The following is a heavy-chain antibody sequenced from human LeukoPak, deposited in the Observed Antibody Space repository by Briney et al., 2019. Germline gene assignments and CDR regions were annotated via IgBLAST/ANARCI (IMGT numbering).Heavy chain of an antibody. D-gene: IGHD1-1*01. CDR3: ARAHSNNWHVDY. CDR1: GDSISGYY. V-gene: IGHV4-59*01. Sequence: PSETLSLTCTVSGDSISGYYWSWIRQPPGKGLEWIGYVYNNVNSDYNPSLKSRVSMSVDMSKNQLSLRLGSATAADTAVYYCARAHSNNWHVDYWGQGTLVTVSS. J-gene: IGHJ4*02. CDR2: VYNNVNS.